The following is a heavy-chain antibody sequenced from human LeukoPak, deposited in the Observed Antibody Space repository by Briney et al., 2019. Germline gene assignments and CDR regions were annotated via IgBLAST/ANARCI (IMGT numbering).Heavy chain of an antibody. V-gene: IGHV5-51*01. CDR1: GYSFSSNW. CDR2: IYRGDSDT. Sequence: GESLKISCKGSGYSFSSNWIGWVRQIPGKGLEWMGIIYRGDSDTSYSPFFQGQVTISADKSISTAYLQWSSLKASDTAMYYCARRYGSGTYRPSPSYYMDVWGKGTTVTVSS. D-gene: IGHD3-10*01. J-gene: IGHJ6*03. CDR3: ARRYGSGTYRPSPSYYMDV.